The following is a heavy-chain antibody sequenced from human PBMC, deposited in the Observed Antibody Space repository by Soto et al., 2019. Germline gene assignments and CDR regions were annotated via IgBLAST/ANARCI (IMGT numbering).Heavy chain of an antibody. CDR2: ISGSGGST. CDR3: AKDPSFWSGYNYYYYYMDV. D-gene: IGHD3-3*01. V-gene: IGHV3-23*01. CDR1: GFTFSSYA. Sequence: GGSLRLSCAASGFTFSSYAMSWVRQAPGKGLEWVSAISGSGGSTYYADSVKGRFTISRDNSKKPLYLQMNSLRAEDMAVYYCAKDPSFWSGYNYYYYYMDVWGKGTTVTVSS. J-gene: IGHJ6*03.